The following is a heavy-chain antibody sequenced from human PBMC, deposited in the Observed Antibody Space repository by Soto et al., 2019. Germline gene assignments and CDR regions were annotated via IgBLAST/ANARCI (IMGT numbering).Heavy chain of an antibody. V-gene: IGHV1-3*01. J-gene: IGHJ4*02. CDR1: GYTFSDYA. CDR2: INAGEGNT. Sequence: ASVKVSCKASGYTFSDYAMHWVRQAPGQSLEWMGWINAGEGNTKYSQRFQGRVSITRDTSASTVYLELNGLRSEDTAVYYCSRVGPLVLSRFDFWGQGTLVTVSS. CDR3: SRVGPLVLSRFDF.